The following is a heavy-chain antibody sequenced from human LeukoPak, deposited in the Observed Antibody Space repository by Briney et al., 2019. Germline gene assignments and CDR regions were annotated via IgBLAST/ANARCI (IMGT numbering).Heavy chain of an antibody. Sequence: GGSLRLSCAASGFTFSGHWMSWVRQAPGKGLEWVASIRQDGSEKHYVDSVEGRFIISRDNAKNPLHLQMNSLRAEDTAVYYCAKGSSRPPNAFDIWGQGTLVTVSS. CDR1: GFTFSGHW. V-gene: IGHV3-7*01. CDR2: IRQDGSEK. D-gene: IGHD6-6*01. J-gene: IGHJ3*02. CDR3: AKGSSRPPNAFDI.